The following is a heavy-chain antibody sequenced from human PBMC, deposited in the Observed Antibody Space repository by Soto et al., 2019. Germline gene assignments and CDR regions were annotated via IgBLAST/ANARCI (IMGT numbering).Heavy chain of an antibody. D-gene: IGHD6-13*01. J-gene: IGHJ4*02. CDR1: GGTFSSYR. CDR3: VRDSGAKLSSS. V-gene: IGHV1-69*01. Sequence: QVQLVQSGAEVKKPGSSVKVSCKASGGTFSSYRINWVRQAPGQGLEWVGGIVPIYRTADYAQKFQGRGTITADESARTSYMELRSRKSQDTAVYYCVRDSGAKLSSSWGQGTLVTVSS. CDR2: IVPIYRTA.